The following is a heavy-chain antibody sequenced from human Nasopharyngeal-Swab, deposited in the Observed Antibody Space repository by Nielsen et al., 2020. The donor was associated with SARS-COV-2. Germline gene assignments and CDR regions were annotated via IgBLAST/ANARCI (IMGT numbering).Heavy chain of an antibody. Sequence: GESLKISCEASGFTFNNYGMHWVRQAPGKGLEWVAVISYEGSKKYYADLVKGRFTISRDSFKNTLYLQMDTLRPEDTAVYYCAKLRSIAAAGREDYWGQGTLVTVSS. CDR1: GFTFNNYG. V-gene: IGHV3-30*18. CDR2: ISYEGSKK. J-gene: IGHJ4*02. D-gene: IGHD6-13*01. CDR3: AKLRSIAAAGREDY.